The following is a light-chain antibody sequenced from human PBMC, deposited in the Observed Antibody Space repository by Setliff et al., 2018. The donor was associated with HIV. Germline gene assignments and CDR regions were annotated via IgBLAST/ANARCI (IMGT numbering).Light chain of an antibody. CDR2: QAT. CDR3: CSNTGSNTYV. V-gene: IGLV2-23*01. Sequence: QSVLTQPASVSGSPGQSITISCTGTSSDVGRYNLVTWCQQHPGKAPKLMIYQATKRPSGVSNRFSGSKSGNTASLTISGLQAEDEADYYCCSNTGSNTYVFGTGTKVTV. J-gene: IGLJ1*01. CDR1: SSDVGRYNL.